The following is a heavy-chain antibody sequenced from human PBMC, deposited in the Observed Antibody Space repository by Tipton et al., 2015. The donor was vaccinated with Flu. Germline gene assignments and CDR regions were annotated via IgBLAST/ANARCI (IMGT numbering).Heavy chain of an antibody. D-gene: IGHD2-8*01. CDR3: ARGLYFDL. CDR1: GDSITSYY. V-gene: IGHV4-59*12. J-gene: IGHJ3*01. CDR2: IYDSGIS. Sequence: GLVKPSQTLTLTCTVSGDSITSYYWSWIRQPPGKGLEWIGYIYDSGISSYNPSLKSRLTISVDSSKNQFSLKLTSVTAADTSVYYCARGLYFDLWGQGTEVTVSS.